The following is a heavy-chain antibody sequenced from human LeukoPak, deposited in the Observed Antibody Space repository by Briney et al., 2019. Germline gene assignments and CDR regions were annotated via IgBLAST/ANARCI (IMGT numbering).Heavy chain of an antibody. J-gene: IGHJ4*02. D-gene: IGHD3-10*01. CDR3: ARGAGTMVRGVIIY. CDR2: VSAYNGNT. Sequence: ASVKVSCKASGYTFTSYGISWVRQAPGQGLEWMGWVSAYNGNTNYAQKLQGRVTMTTDTSTSTAYMELRSLRSDDTAVYYCARGAGTMVRGVIIYWGQGTLVTVSS. V-gene: IGHV1-18*01. CDR1: GYTFTSYG.